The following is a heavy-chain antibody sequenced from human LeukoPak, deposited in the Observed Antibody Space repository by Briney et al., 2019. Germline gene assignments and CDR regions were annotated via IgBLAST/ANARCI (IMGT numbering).Heavy chain of an antibody. Sequence: GGSLRLSCAASGFTFSDHAMDWVRQAPGKGLEWVGRIRKKANSYTTEYAASVQGRFTVPRDDSKNSLYLQMNSMKTEDTAVYYCTRLVGANDWGQGTLVTVSS. CDR3: TRLVGAND. CDR1: GFTFSDHA. J-gene: IGHJ4*02. CDR2: IRKKANSYTT. V-gene: IGHV3-72*01. D-gene: IGHD1-26*01.